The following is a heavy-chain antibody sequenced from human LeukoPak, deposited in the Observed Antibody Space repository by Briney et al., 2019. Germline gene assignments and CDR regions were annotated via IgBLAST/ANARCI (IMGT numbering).Heavy chain of an antibody. Sequence: SETLSLTCTVSGDSISSGSYFWGWIRRPPGKGLEWIGSMYHSGSTYYNPPLKSRVTISEDTSKNQFSLKLRSVTAADTAVYYCARGPRFGELLWHWFDPWGQGTLVTVSS. CDR1: GDSISSGSYF. V-gene: IGHV4-39*07. J-gene: IGHJ5*02. D-gene: IGHD3-10*01. CDR2: MYHSGST. CDR3: ARGPRFGELLWHWFDP.